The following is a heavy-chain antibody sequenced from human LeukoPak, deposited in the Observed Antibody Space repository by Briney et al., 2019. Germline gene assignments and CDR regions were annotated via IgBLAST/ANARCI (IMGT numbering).Heavy chain of an antibody. Sequence: PGGSLRLSCAASGFTFSSYAMHWVRQAPGKGLEWVSSISSSSSYIYYADSVKGRFTISRDNAKNSLYLQMNSLRAEDTAVYYCARGGPASGYALDAFDIWGQGTMVTVSS. CDR1: GFTFSSYA. CDR2: ISSSSSYI. V-gene: IGHV3-21*01. J-gene: IGHJ3*02. CDR3: ARGGPASGYALDAFDI. D-gene: IGHD5-12*01.